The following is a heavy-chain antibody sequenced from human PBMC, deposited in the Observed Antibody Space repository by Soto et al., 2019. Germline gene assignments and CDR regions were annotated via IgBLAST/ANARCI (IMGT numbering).Heavy chain of an antibody. Sequence: ASVKVSCKASGGTFSSYAISWVRQAPGQGLEWMGGIIPIFGTANYAQKFQGRVTITADESTSTAYMELSSLRSEDTAVYYCARDLGPDYYYYGMDVWGQGTTVTVSS. J-gene: IGHJ6*02. CDR2: IIPIFGTA. V-gene: IGHV1-69*13. CDR3: ARDLGPDYYYYGMDV. CDR1: GGTFSSYA.